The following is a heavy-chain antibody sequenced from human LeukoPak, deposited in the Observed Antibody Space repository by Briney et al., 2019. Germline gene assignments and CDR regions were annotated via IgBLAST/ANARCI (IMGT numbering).Heavy chain of an antibody. V-gene: IGHV1-69*05. Sequence: ASVKDSCKASGGTFSSYAISWVRQAPGQGLEWMGGIIPIFGTANYAQKFQGRVTITTDESTSTAYMELSSLRSEDTGVYYCASSRDGYNPFDYWGQGTLVTVSS. J-gene: IGHJ4*02. CDR1: GGTFSSYA. D-gene: IGHD5-24*01. CDR2: IIPIFGTA. CDR3: ASSRDGYNPFDY.